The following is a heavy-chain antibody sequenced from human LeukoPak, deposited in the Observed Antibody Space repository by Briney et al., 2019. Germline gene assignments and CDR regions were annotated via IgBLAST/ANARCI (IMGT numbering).Heavy chain of an antibody. Sequence: GASVKISCTASGYTFTSYYMHWVRQAPGQGLEWIGIINPSGGSTSYAQKFQGRVTMTRDTSTSTVYMELSSLRSVDTAVYYCARDPSSSGWYYFDYWGQGTLVTVSS. CDR3: ARDPSSSGWYYFDY. D-gene: IGHD6-19*01. V-gene: IGHV1-46*01. CDR1: GYTFTSYY. CDR2: INPSGGST. J-gene: IGHJ4*02.